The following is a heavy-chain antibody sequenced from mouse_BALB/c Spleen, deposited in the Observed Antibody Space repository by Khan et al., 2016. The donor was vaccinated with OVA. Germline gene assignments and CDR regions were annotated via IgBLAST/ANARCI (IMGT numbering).Heavy chain of an antibody. CDR2: INPHIGET. CDR3: ARKTGSDFDY. Sequence: VQLQQSGPELVKPGASVKISCKASGYSFTGYFMNWVMQSHGKSLEWIGRINPHIGETLYNQKFKGKATLTVDESSRTVHMELRSLASEDSAVYYCARKTGSDFDYWGQGATLTVSS. D-gene: IGHD1-1*01. V-gene: IGHV1-20*02. CDR1: GYSFTGYF. J-gene: IGHJ2*01.